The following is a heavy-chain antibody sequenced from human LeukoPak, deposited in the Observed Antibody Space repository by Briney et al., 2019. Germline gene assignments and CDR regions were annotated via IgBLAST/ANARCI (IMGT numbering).Heavy chain of an antibody. J-gene: IGHJ4*02. CDR2: FDPEDGET. D-gene: IGHD1-26*01. CDR1: GYTFPSYF. CDR3: ATPWGATN. V-gene: IGHV1-24*01. Sequence: VASVKVSCKAFGYTFPSYFMHWVRQAPGKGLEWMGGFDPEDGETIYAQKFQGRVTMTEDTSTDTAYMELSSLRSEDTAVYYCATPWGATNWGQGTLVTVSS.